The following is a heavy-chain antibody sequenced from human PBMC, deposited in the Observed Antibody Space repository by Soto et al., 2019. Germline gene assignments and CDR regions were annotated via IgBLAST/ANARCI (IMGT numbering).Heavy chain of an antibody. CDR1: GFTFSSYG. J-gene: IGHJ4*02. Sequence: QVQLVESGGGVVQPGRSLRLSCAASGFTFSSYGMHWVRQAPGKGLEWVAVIWYDGSNTYYADSVKGRFTISRDNSKNTLYLQMNSLRAEDTAVYYCARVPQGIAVAGVDYWGQGTLVTVSS. V-gene: IGHV3-33*01. D-gene: IGHD6-19*01. CDR2: IWYDGSNT. CDR3: ARVPQGIAVAGVDY.